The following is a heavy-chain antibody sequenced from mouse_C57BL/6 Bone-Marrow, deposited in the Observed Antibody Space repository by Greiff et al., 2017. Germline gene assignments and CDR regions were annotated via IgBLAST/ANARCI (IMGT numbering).Heavy chain of an antibody. J-gene: IGHJ4*01. V-gene: IGHV5-6*01. D-gene: IGHD2-5*01. CDR3: ASPYSNFYYYAMDY. CDR1: GFTFSSYG. CDR2: ISSGGSYT. Sequence: EVQRVESGGDLVKPGGSLKLSCAASGFTFSSYGMSWVRQTPDKRLEWVATISSGGSYTYYPDSVKGRFTISRDNAKTTLYLQMSSLKSEDTAMYYCASPYSNFYYYAMDYWGQGTSVTVSS.